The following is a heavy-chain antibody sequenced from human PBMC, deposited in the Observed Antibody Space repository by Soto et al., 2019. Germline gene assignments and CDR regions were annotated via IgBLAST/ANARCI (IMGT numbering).Heavy chain of an antibody. Sequence: QVQLQESGPGLVKPSQTLSLTCSISGGSISSIDYFWSWIRQPPGKGLEWIGFIYHTGTTYYNPSLMSRITISIDTSTSQFSMKLNSVTAADTAVYYCARVMAAMQNWLDPWGQGTLVTVSP. CDR2: IYHTGTT. CDR3: ARVMAAMQNWLDP. J-gene: IGHJ5*02. CDR1: GGSISSIDYF. V-gene: IGHV4-30-4*01. D-gene: IGHD2-2*01.